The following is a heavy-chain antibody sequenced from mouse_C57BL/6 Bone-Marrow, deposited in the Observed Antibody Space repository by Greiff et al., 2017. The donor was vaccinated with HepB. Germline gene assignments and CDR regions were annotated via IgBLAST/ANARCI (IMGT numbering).Heavy chain of an antibody. CDR3: ARGETMVTTGYYFDY. CDR2: IHPNSGIT. CDR1: GYTFTSYW. J-gene: IGHJ2*01. V-gene: IGHV1-64*01. D-gene: IGHD2-2*01. Sequence: VQLQQPGAELVKPGASVKLSCKASGYTFTSYWMHWVKQRPGQGLEWIGMIHPNSGITNYNEKFKSKATLTVDKSSSTAYMQLSSLTSEDSAVYYCARGETMVTTGYYFDYWGQGTTLTVSS.